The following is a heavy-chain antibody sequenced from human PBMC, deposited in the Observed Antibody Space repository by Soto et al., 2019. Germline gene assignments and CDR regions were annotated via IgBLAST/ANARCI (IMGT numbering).Heavy chain of an antibody. CDR1: GFTFNNYV. V-gene: IGHV3-23*01. D-gene: IGHD3-10*01. CDR2: ISGGGDTT. J-gene: IGHJ4*02. CDR3: AKGRGGSGSLTPRVDF. Sequence: EVQLLESGGGLVQPGGSLRLSCAASGFTFNNYVMTWVRQAPGKGLEWVSAISGGGDTTSYADSVKGRFTVSRDGSKNTLYLQMSSLRPEDTALYSCAKGRGGSGSLTPRVDFWGQGTLVTVSS.